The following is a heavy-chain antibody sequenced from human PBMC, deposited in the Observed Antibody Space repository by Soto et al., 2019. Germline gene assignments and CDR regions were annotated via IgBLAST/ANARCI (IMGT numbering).Heavy chain of an antibody. Sequence: TGGSLILSCAASGFTFSTYAMHWVRQAPGKGLEWVAVISYDGSNKYYIDSVKGRFTISRDNSKNTLYLQMNSLRIEDTAVYYCARDFYGSGASSGQNYDMDVW. J-gene: IGHJ6*01. CDR3: ARDFYGSGASSGQNYDMDV. CDR2: ISYDGSNK. V-gene: IGHV3-30-3*01. D-gene: IGHD3-10*01. CDR1: GFTFSTYA.